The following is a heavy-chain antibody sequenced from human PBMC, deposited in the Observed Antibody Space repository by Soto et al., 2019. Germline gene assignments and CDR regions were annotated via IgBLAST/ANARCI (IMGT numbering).Heavy chain of an antibody. CDR2: IKQDGSEK. CDR1: GFTFSSYW. J-gene: IGHJ5*02. D-gene: IGHD3-9*01. V-gene: IGHV3-7*03. Sequence: GGSLRLSCAASGFTFSSYWMSWVRQAPGKGLEWVANIKQDGSEKYYVDSVKGRFTISRDDAKNSLYLQMNSLRVEDTAVYYCARVYDILTSAWLDPWGQGTLVTSPQ. CDR3: ARVYDILTSAWLDP.